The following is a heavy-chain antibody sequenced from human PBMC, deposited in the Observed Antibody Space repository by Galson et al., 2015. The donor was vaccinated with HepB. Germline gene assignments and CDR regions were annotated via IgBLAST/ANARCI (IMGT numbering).Heavy chain of an antibody. Sequence: SLRLSCAASGFTFSSYDMHWVRQAPGKGLEWVAVISYDGSNKYYADSVKGRFTISRDNSKNTLYLQMNSLRAEDTAVYYCAKDRSSYGGNYYYYGMDVWGQGTTVTVSS. CDR1: GFTFSSYD. V-gene: IGHV3-30*18. CDR3: AKDRSSYGGNYYYYGMDV. J-gene: IGHJ6*02. CDR2: ISYDGSNK. D-gene: IGHD4-23*01.